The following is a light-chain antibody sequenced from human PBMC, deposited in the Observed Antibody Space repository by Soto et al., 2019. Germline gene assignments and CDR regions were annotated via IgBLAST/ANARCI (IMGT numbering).Light chain of an antibody. CDR2: DVT. V-gene: IGLV2-14*03. J-gene: IGLJ1*01. CDR1: SSDVGNNNY. CDR3: SSFTGSSYV. Sequence: QSVLTQPASVSGSPGQSITISCTGTSSDVGNNNYVSWNQHNPGRAPKVMICDVTNRPSGVSNRFSGSKSGNTASLTISGLQAEDGADYYCSSFTGSSYVFGTGTKVTVL.